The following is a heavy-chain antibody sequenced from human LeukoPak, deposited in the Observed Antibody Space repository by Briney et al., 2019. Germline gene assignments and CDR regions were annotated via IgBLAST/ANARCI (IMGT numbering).Heavy chain of an antibody. CDR2: IKQDGSEK. J-gene: IGHJ6*02. CDR3: ARGAPSYYGMDV. V-gene: IGHV3-7*02. CDR1: GFTFRRYW. Sequence: GGSLRLSCASSGFTFRRYWMSWVRQAPGKGLEWVANIKQDGSEKYYVDSVKGRFTISRDNAENSLYLQMNSLRAEDTAVYYCARGAPSYYGMDVWGQGTTVTVSS.